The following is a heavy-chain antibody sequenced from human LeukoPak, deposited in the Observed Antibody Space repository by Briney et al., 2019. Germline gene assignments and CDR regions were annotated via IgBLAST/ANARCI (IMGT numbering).Heavy chain of an antibody. V-gene: IGHV1-69*04. D-gene: IGHD5-18*01. CDR2: IIPVLNIT. J-gene: IGHJ6*02. CDR3: ARDQGLTAPPPYGLDV. CDR1: GGTFSSSA. Sequence: SVKVSCKTSGGTFSSSAITWVRQAPGQGLEWMGRIIPVLNITRYPQKFQGRVTITADTSTSTVYMELSSLRSEETAVYYCARDQGLTAPPPYGLDVWGQGTTVIVSS.